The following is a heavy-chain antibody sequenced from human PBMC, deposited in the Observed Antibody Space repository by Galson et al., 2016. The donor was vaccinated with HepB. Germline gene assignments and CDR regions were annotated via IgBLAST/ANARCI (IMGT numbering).Heavy chain of an antibody. V-gene: IGHV3-7*01. CDR1: GFTFRASW. J-gene: IGHJ3*01. CDR3: ARDPMRFACDL. Sequence: SLRLSCAASGFTFRASWMSWVRQPPGKEPEWVANINPDGSQTYYVDSVKGRFNISKDNAKNSLYLRMNSLGADDTAVYYCARDPMRFACDLWGQGTMVTVSS. CDR2: INPDGSQT.